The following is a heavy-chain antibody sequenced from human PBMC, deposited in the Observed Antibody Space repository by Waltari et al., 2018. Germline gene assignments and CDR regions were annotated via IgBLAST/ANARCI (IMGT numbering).Heavy chain of an antibody. CDR3: ARQDYYYVKGYFDL. CDR2: IFYTGAT. Sequence: QLQLQESGPGLVKPSETVSLTCTFSGGSIRIVAYYWGWVRQPPGKGLEFIASIFYTGATYYNPSVESRVTISVDTSKNQFSLELTSVTDADTAVYYCARQDYYYVKGYFDLWGRGTLVTVSS. D-gene: IGHD3-22*01. CDR1: GGSIRIVAYY. J-gene: IGHJ2*01. V-gene: IGHV4-39*01.